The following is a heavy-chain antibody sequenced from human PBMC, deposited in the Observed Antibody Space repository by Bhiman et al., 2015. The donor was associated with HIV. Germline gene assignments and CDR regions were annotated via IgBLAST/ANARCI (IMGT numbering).Heavy chain of an antibody. CDR3: ARESSGWYYFDY. CDR1: GFTFDDYG. CDR2: INWNGDNT. D-gene: IGHD6-19*01. Sequence: EVQLVQSGGGVVRPGGSLRLSCAASGFTFDDYGMSWVRQAPGKGLEWVSGINWNGDNTGYADSVKGRFTISRDNAKSSLYLQMNSLRVEDTALYYCARESSGWYYFDYWGQGTLVTVSS. V-gene: IGHV3-20*04. J-gene: IGHJ4*02.